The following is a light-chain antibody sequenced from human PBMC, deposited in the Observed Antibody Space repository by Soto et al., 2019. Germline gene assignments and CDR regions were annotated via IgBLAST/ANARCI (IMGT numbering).Light chain of an antibody. CDR2: KVA. V-gene: IGLV2-8*01. CDR3: CSRL. CDR1: SSDVGGYNY. Sequence: QSVLTQPPSASGSPGQSVTISCTGTSSDVGGYNYVSWYQQHPGKAPKLIIYKVAKRPSGVSARFSGSQSGDTASLTISGLQAADEAYYYCCSRLFGGGTKLTVL. J-gene: IGLJ2*01.